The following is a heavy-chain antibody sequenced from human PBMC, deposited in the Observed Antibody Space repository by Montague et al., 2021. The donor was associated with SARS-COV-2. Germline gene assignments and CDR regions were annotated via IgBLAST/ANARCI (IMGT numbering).Heavy chain of an antibody. V-gene: IGHV3-30*04. CDR1: GFNFNRYA. J-gene: IGHJ6*03. Sequence: SLRLSCAASGFNFNRYAMDWVRQAPGKGLEWVAVISYDGTNEDYADSVKGRFTISRDSSKNTLFLQMNSLRAEDTAVYYCARDPLLTIFGSYYYYYMDVWGKGTTVTVSS. CDR3: ARDPLLTIFGSYYYYYMDV. CDR2: ISYDGTNE. D-gene: IGHD3-3*01.